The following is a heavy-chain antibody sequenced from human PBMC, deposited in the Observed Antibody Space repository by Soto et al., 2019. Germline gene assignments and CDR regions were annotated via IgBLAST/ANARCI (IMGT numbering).Heavy chain of an antibody. Sequence: ASVKVSCKASGYTFTSYDINWVRQATGQGLEWMGWMNPNSGNTGYAQKFQGRVTMTRNTSISTAYMELSSLRSEDTAVYYCARGRAYSSSSPKRRNWFDPWGQGTLVTVSS. CDR2: MNPNSGNT. J-gene: IGHJ5*02. CDR3: ARGRAYSSSSPKRRNWFDP. V-gene: IGHV1-8*01. D-gene: IGHD6-6*01. CDR1: GYTFTSYD.